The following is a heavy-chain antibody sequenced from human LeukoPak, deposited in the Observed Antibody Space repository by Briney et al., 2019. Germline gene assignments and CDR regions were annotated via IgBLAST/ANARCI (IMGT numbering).Heavy chain of an antibody. V-gene: IGHV3-7*01. CDR2: IKRDGSDK. J-gene: IGHJ6*01. Sequence: GGSLRLSCAASGFTFSSYCMSWVRQAPGKGLEWVANIKRDGSDKYYADSVKGRFTISRDNAKNSLYLQLNSLRADDTAVYHCARETARRGLWFGKRKEYYYGMDVWGQGATVTVSS. CDR3: ARETARRGLWFGKRKEYYYGMDV. D-gene: IGHD3-10*01. CDR1: GFTFSSYC.